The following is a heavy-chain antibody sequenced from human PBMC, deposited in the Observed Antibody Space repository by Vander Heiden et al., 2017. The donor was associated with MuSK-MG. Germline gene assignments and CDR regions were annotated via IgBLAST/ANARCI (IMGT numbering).Heavy chain of an antibody. CDR3: ARILGSSGWYEWWYFDL. CDR2: IFSNDEK. Sequence: QVTLKESGPVLVKPTENLTLTCTVSGFSLSNARMGVSWIRQPPGKALEWLAHIFSNDEKSYSTSLKSRLTISKDTSKSQVGLTMTNMDPVDTATYYCARILGSSGWYEWWYFDLWGRGPLVTVSS. V-gene: IGHV2-26*01. CDR1: GFSLSNARMG. D-gene: IGHD6-19*01. J-gene: IGHJ2*01.